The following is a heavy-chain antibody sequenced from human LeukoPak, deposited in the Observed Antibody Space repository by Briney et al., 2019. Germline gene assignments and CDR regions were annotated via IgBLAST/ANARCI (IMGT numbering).Heavy chain of an antibody. Sequence: PGGSLRLSCGASGFTFNIYSMNWVRQAPGKGLEWVSSISSSSYIYYADSVRGRFTISRDNARNSLYLQMNSLRVEDTAVYYCAKDRGRMWVQVANWGQGTLVTVSS. D-gene: IGHD2-15*01. CDR3: AKDRGRMWVQVAN. CDR2: ISSSSYI. V-gene: IGHV3-21*04. CDR1: GFTFNIYS. J-gene: IGHJ4*02.